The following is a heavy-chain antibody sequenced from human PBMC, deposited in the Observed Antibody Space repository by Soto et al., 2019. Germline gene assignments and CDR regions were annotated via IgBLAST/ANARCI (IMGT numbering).Heavy chain of an antibody. CDR1: GGTFSSYA. V-gene: IGHV1-69*01. Sequence: QVQLVQSGAEVKKPGSSVKVSCKASGGTFSSYAISWVRQAPGHGLEWMGGIIPIFGTANYAQKFQGRVTITADESTSTAYRELSSLRSEDTAVYYCARGGGYCSGGSCYSGPYYYGMDVWGQGTTVTVSS. D-gene: IGHD2-15*01. CDR2: IIPIFGTA. J-gene: IGHJ6*02. CDR3: ARGGGYCSGGSCYSGPYYYGMDV.